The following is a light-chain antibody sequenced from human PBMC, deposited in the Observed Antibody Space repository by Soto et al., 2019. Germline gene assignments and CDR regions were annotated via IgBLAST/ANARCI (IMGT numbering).Light chain of an antibody. CDR2: KAS. CDR1: QTISSW. V-gene: IGKV1-5*03. J-gene: IGKJ1*01. CDR3: QQYNRSPWT. Sequence: DIQMTQSPSTLSASIVDRATITCRASQTISSWLAWYQQKPGRAPKLLIYKASIESGVPSRFSGTGSGTEFTLTISSLQPDDFATYYCQQYNRSPWTFGQGTKVDIK.